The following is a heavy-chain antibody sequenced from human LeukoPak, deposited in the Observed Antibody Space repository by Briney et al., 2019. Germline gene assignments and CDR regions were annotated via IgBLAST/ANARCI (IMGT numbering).Heavy chain of an antibody. D-gene: IGHD6-13*01. CDR2: IWYGGSNK. J-gene: IGHJ4*02. Sequence: PGGSLRLSCAASGVTFSSYGMHWVRQAPGKGLEWVAVIWYGGSNKYYADSVKGRFTISRDNSKNTLYLQMNSLRAEDTAVYYCANEIAAAGRDWGQGTLVTVSS. V-gene: IGHV3-30*02. CDR3: ANEIAAAGRD. CDR1: GVTFSSYG.